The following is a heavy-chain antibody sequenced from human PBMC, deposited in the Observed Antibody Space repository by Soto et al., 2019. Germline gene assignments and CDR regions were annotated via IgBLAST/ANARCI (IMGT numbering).Heavy chain of an antibody. CDR3: AATKSRNRYYYGSGSPINWFDP. Sequence: PSETLSLTCTVSGGSISSYYWSWIRQPPGKGLEWIGYIYYSGSTNYNPSLKSRVTISVDTSKNQFSLKLSSVTAADTAVYYCAATKSRNRYYYGSGSPINWFDPWGQGTLVTVSS. J-gene: IGHJ5*02. CDR1: GGSISSYY. CDR2: IYYSGST. V-gene: IGHV4-59*01. D-gene: IGHD3-10*01.